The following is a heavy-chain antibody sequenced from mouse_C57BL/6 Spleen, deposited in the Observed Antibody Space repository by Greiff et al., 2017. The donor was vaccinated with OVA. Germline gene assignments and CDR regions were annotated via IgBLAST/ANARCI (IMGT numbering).Heavy chain of an antibody. J-gene: IGHJ2*01. Sequence: VQLQQSGAELVRPGASVKLSCKASGYTFTDYSINWVKQRPGQGLEWIARIYPGSGNTYYNEKFKGKATLTAEKSSSTAYMQLSSLTSEDSAVYYCAREPGDYWGQGTTLTVSS. CDR3: AREPGDY. CDR2: IYPGSGNT. CDR1: GYTFTDYS. V-gene: IGHV1-76*01.